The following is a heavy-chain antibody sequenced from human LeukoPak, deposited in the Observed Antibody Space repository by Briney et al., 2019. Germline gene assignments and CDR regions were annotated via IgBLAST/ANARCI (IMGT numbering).Heavy chain of an antibody. CDR3: ARGLYRVARYGMDV. CDR1: GGSISSGGYS. D-gene: IGHD1-26*01. CDR2: IYHSGST. J-gene: IGHJ6*02. V-gene: IGHV4-30-2*01. Sequence: SQTLSLTCAVSGGSISSGGYSWSWIRQPPGKGLEWIGYIYHSGSTYYNPSLKSRVTISVDRSKNQFSLKLSSVTAADTAVYYCARGLYRVARYGMDVWGQGTTVTVSS.